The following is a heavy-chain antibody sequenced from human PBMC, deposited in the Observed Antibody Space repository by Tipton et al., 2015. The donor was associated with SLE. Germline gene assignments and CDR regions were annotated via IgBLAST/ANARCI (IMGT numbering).Heavy chain of an antibody. J-gene: IGHJ4*02. V-gene: IGHV3-74*01. Sequence: SLRLSCAASGFTFSSYGMHWVRQPPGKGLVWVSEIDPNGSPTNYADSVKDRFTISRDNAKNTLFLEMNSLRVDDTAVYYCASLSAPSDYWGQGTLVTVSP. CDR1: GFTFSSYG. CDR2: IDPNGSPT. CDR3: ASLSAPSDY.